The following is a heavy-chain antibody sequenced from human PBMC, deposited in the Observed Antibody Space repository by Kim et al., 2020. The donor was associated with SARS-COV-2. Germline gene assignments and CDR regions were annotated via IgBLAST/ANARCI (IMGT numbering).Heavy chain of an antibody. CDR3: ARIRCECGSTSCPAAYFYS. D-gene: IGHD2-2*01. CDR2: IDWDDDK. CDR1: GFSLSTRGMC. J-gene: IGHJ4*02. V-gene: IGHV2-70*17. Sequence: SGPTLVNPTQTLTLTCTFSGFSLSTRGMCVSWIRQPPGKALEWLARIDWDDDKFYSTSLKTRLTISKDTSKDQVVLTRTNMDPVDTATYYCARIRCECGSTSCPAAYFYSWGQGALLTVSS.